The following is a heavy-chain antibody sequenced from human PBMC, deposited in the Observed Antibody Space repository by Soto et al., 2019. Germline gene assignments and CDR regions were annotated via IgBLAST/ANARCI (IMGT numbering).Heavy chain of an antibody. CDR2: ISYDGSNK. V-gene: IGHV3-30*19. CDR1: GFTFSGYG. J-gene: IGHJ4*02. Sequence: GGSLRLSCAASGFTFSGYGMHWVRQAPGKGLEWVAVISYDGSNKYYADSVKGRFTISRDKSKNTLYLQMNSLRAEDTAVYYCARDRPSPYCSSTSCSSYFDYWGQGTLVTVSS. D-gene: IGHD2-2*01. CDR3: ARDRPSPYCSSTSCSSYFDY.